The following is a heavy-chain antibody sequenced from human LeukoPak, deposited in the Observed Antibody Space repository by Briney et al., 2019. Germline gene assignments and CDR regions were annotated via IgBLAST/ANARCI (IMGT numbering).Heavy chain of an antibody. D-gene: IGHD4-17*01. J-gene: IGHJ3*02. CDR1: GFTFRSYA. V-gene: IGHV3-23*01. Sequence: PGGSPRLSCAASGFTFRSYAMSWVRQAPGKGLEWVSAVSGSGGTTYYADSVRGRFTISRDNSKNTLYLQMNSLRAEDTAVYYCAKVSTYGDDYHDAFDIWGQGTMVTVSS. CDR3: AKVSTYGDDYHDAFDI. CDR2: VSGSGGTT.